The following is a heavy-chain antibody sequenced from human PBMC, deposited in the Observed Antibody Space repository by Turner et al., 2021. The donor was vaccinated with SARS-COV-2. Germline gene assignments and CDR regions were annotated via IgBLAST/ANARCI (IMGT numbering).Heavy chain of an antibody. V-gene: IGHV3-30-3*01. D-gene: IGHD2-21*02. CDR3: ARDHWGNVVVVTAIHYYYGMDV. J-gene: IGHJ6*02. CDR2: ISYDGSNK. CDR1: GFTFRSYA. Sequence: QVQLVESGEGVVQPGRSLRLSCAASGFTFRSYAMPWVRQAPGKGLEWVAVISYDGSNKYYADSVKGRFTISRDNSKNTLYLRMNSLRAEDTAVYYCARDHWGNVVVVTAIHYYYGMDVWGQGTTVTVSS.